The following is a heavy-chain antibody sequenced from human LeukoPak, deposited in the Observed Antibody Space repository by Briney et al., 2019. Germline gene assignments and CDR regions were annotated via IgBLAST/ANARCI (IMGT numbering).Heavy chain of an antibody. CDR2: IYPGDSDT. Sequence: GESLKISCKGSGYSFTSYWIGWVRQMPGKGPEWMGIIYPGDSDTRYSPSFQGQVTISADKSISIAYLQWSSLKASDTAMYYCARRLGYCSGGSCYDYYFDYWGQGTLVTVSS. J-gene: IGHJ4*02. D-gene: IGHD2-15*01. V-gene: IGHV5-51*01. CDR1: GYSFTSYW. CDR3: ARRLGYCSGGSCYDYYFDY.